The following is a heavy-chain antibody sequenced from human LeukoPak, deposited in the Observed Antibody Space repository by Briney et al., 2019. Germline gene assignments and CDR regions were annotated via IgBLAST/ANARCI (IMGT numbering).Heavy chain of an antibody. Sequence: GASVKVSCKASGYTFNGYYMHWVRQAPGQGLEWMGWINANSGATNYAQKFQGRVTMTRDTSISTAYMDLSRLRSDDTAVYYCARGGGGYSYGSDYWGQETLVTVSS. D-gene: IGHD5-18*01. CDR2: INANSGAT. CDR3: ARGGGGYSYGSDY. CDR1: GYTFNGYY. J-gene: IGHJ4*02. V-gene: IGHV1-2*02.